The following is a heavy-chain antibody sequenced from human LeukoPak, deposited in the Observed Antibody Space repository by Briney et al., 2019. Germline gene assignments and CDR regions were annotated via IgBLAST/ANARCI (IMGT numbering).Heavy chain of an antibody. D-gene: IGHD6-13*01. Sequence: SETLSLTCTVSGGSIGSGTYYWTWLRQPAGKGLEWIGRFYTGGSTNYNPSLRSRVSISLDMSKNQFSLKMSSVTAADTAVYYCARLPWAAGSWYFDLWGRGTLVTVSS. CDR1: GGSIGSGTYY. J-gene: IGHJ2*01. V-gene: IGHV4-61*02. CDR2: FYTGGST. CDR3: ARLPWAAGSWYFDL.